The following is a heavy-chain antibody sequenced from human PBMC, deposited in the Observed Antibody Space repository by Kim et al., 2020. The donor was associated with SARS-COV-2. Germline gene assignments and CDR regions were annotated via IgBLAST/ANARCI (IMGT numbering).Heavy chain of an antibody. CDR1: GGSITNDIYY. V-gene: IGHV4-31*03. CDR2: IYHSGGT. J-gene: IGHJ5*02. CDR3: ARGTNYFGSGSPARFDP. Sequence: SETLSLTCTVSGGSITNDIYYWTWIRQHPGKGLEWIGYIYHSGGTYYNPSLKSRVAMSVDKSNNHFSLNLTSVTAADTARYYCARGTNYFGSGSPARFDPWGEVNLIIVSS. D-gene: IGHD3-10*01.